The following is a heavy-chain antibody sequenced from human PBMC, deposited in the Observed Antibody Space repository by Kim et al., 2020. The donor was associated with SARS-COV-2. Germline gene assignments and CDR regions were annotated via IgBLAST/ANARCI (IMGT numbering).Heavy chain of an antibody. D-gene: IGHD1-26*01. CDR1: GFTFSSFT. Sequence: GGSLRLSCAASGFTFSSFTMHWVRQAPGKRLEWVSAVTGSGGSTYYADSVKGRFTISRDNSKNTLNLQMNSLRVEDTAIYYCAKDLIGGATFWGQGALVTVSS. CDR3: AKDLIGGATF. J-gene: IGHJ4*02. V-gene: IGHV3-23*01. CDR2: VTGSGGST.